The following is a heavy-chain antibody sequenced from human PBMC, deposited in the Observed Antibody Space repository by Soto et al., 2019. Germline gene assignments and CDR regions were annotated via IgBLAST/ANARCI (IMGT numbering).Heavy chain of an antibody. CDR2: FDPEDGET. CDR1: GYTLTELS. J-gene: IGHJ3*02. D-gene: IGHD4-17*01. Sequence: ASVKVSCKVSGYTLTELSMHWVRQAPGKGLEWMGGFDPEDGETIYAQKFQGRVTMTEDTSTATAYMELSSLRSEDTAVYYWATGLGFVYEAEPDAFDNWGQGTMVTVSS. CDR3: ATGLGFVYEAEPDAFDN. V-gene: IGHV1-24*01.